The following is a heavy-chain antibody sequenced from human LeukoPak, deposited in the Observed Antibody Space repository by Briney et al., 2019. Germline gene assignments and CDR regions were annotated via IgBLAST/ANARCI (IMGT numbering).Heavy chain of an antibody. Sequence: PGGSLRLSCAASGFTFSTSWMYWVRQAPGKGLVWVSHINSDGSTTTYADSVKGRFTISRDNAKNTLYLQMNSLRAEDTAVYYCARDYYYDSSGYYYPFDYWGQGTLVTVSS. CDR3: ARDYYYDSSGYYYPFDY. J-gene: IGHJ4*02. CDR2: INSDGSTT. V-gene: IGHV3-74*01. CDR1: GFTFSTSW. D-gene: IGHD3-22*01.